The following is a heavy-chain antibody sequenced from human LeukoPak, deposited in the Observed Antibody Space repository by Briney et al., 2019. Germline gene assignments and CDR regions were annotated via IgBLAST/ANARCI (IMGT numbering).Heavy chain of an antibody. CDR2: ITGGGRTT. J-gene: IGHJ6*03. CDR1: GSKFSNYA. V-gene: IGHV3-23*01. D-gene: IGHD2-21*01. CDR3: AKDRSNAYDYYYMDV. Sequence: PGGSLRLSCAGSGSKFSNYAMSWVRQVPGKGLEWLSAITGGGRTTRYADSVKGRFTISRDNSKNTLYLQMNGLRVEDTAIYYCAKDRSNAYDYYYMDVWGKGTTVTVSS.